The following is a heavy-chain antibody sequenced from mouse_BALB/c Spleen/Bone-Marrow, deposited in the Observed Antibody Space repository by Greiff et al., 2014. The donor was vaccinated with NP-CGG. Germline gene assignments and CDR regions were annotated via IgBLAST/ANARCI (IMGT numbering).Heavy chain of an antibody. V-gene: IGHV1-7*01. J-gene: IGHJ4*01. CDR2: INPSTGYT. CDR3: ARGNYEAMDY. Sequence: QVQLKDSGAELAKPGASVKMSCKASGYTFTSYWMHWVKQRPGQGLEWIGYINPSTGYTEYNQKFKDKATLTADKSSSTAYMQLSSLTSEDSAVYYCARGNYEAMDYWGQGTSVTGSS. D-gene: IGHD2-1*01. CDR1: GYTFTSYW.